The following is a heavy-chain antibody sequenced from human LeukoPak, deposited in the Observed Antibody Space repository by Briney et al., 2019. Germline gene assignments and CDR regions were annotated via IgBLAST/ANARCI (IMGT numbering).Heavy chain of an antibody. V-gene: IGHV3-74*01. CDR2: ISGDGRGT. J-gene: IGHJ4*02. CDR3: ARGGLGVGADC. D-gene: IGHD1-26*01. CDR1: GFTFSIHW. Sequence: QPGGSLRLSCAASGFTFSIHWMHWVRQAPGKGLVWVSHISGDGRGTTYADPVKGRFTISRDNAKNTLYLQMNSLRAEDTAVYYCARGGLGVGADCWGQGTLVTVSS.